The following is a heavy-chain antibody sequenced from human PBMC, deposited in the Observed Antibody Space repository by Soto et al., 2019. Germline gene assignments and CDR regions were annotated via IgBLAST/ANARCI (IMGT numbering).Heavy chain of an antibody. J-gene: IGHJ6*02. CDR1: GGSIRSDGFY. CDR2: IYYSGST. V-gene: IGHV4-31*03. Sequence: QVQLQESGPGLVKPSQTLSLTCTVSGGSIRSDGFYWTWVRHLPGKGLEWVGFIYYSGSTYYNPSLKSRLTISMASSRNQFFLRLSSVTAADMAVYYCARGPKNLGGSFYYGMDVWGQGTTVTVSS. CDR3: ARGPKNLGGSFYYGMDV.